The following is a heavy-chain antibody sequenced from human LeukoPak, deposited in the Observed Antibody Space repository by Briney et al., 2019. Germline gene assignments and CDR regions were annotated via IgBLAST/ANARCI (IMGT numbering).Heavy chain of an antibody. D-gene: IGHD3-3*01. J-gene: IGHJ6*02. CDR2: INHSVST. V-gene: IGHV4-34*01. Sequence: PSQTLSLTCAVYGGSFSGYYWSWIRQPPGKWREWIGEINHSVSTNYNPSLKSRVTISVDTSKNQFSLKLSSVTAADTAVYYCARSNPPYYDFWSGYYGYYYGMDVWGQGTTVTVSS. CDR3: ARSNPPYYDFWSGYYGYYYGMDV. CDR1: GGSFSGYY.